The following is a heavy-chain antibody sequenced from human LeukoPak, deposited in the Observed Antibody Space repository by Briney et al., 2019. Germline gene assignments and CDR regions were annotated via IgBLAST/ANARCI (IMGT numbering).Heavy chain of an antibody. J-gene: IGHJ5*02. CDR2: INYSGST. CDR1: GGSISSYY. D-gene: IGHD6-19*01. Sequence: PSETLSLTCTVSGGSISSYYWSWIRQPPGKGLEWIGYINYSGSTNYNPSLKSRVTISVDTSKNQFSLKLSSVTAADTAVYYCAREKGGFRPGIAVAGINWFDPWGQGTLVTVSS. V-gene: IGHV4-59*12. CDR3: AREKGGFRPGIAVAGINWFDP.